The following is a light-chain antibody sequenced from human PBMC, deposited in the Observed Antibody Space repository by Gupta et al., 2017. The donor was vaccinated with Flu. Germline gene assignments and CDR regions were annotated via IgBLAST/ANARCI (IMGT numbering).Light chain of an antibody. CDR2: DAS. CDR3: QQYNDLLT. V-gene: IGKV3-15*01. Sequence: MTQSPATLSVSPGERATLSCRASQSVGANLAWYQQKPGQAPRLIIYDASTRATGVPARFSGSGYGKEFALTSSSRQSEDCAVYYGQQYNDLLTFGQGTKVEIK. CDR1: QSVGAN. J-gene: IGKJ1*01.